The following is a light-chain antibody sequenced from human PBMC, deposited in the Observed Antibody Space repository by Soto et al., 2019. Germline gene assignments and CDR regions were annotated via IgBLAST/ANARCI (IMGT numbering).Light chain of an antibody. CDR2: KAS. V-gene: IGKV1-5*03. Sequence: DIQLTQSHSTLSASVGDRVTLTCRASQSISSWLAWYQQKPGKAPKLLIYKASSLESGVPSRFSGSGSGTEFTLTISSLQPDDFATYYCQHYNSYSEAFGQGTKVDIK. CDR3: QHYNSYSEA. J-gene: IGKJ1*01. CDR1: QSISSW.